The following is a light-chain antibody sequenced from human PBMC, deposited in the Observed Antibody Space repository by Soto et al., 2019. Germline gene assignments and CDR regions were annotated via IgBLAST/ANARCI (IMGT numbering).Light chain of an antibody. Sequence: ILMTQSPATLSVSPGERATLSCRASQSVSNNLAWYQQKPGQAPRLLIYDASTRATGIPARFSGSGSGTVFTLTISGLQSEDFAVYYCQQYNNWPPWTCGQGTKVEIK. J-gene: IGKJ1*01. V-gene: IGKV3-15*01. CDR1: QSVSNN. CDR2: DAS. CDR3: QQYNNWPPWT.